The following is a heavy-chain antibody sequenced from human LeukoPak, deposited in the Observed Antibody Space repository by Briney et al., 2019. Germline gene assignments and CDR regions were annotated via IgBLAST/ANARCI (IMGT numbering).Heavy chain of an antibody. V-gene: IGHV3-23*01. CDR1: GFTFSSYA. CDR3: TRAAYSSSPTDY. CDR2: ISGSGGST. J-gene: IGHJ4*02. D-gene: IGHD6-13*01. Sequence: GGSLRLSCAASGFTFSSYAMSWVRQAPGKGLEWVSGISGSGGSTDYVDSVKGRFTISRDNSKNTLYLQMSSLRAEDTAVYYCTRAAYSSSPTDYWGQGTLVTVSS.